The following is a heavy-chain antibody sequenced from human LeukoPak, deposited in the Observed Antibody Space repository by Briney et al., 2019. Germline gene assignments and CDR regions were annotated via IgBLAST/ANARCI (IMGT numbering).Heavy chain of an antibody. CDR1: GFTFSSYS. Sequence: PGGSLRLSCAASGFTFSSYSMHWVRQAPGKGLEWVAVISYDGGNKYYADSVKGRFTISRDNSKNTLYLQMNSLRVEDTAVYYCAKESTAYYYVRTAVDYWGQGTLVTVSS. D-gene: IGHD3-10*02. CDR2: ISYDGGNK. V-gene: IGHV3-30*18. CDR3: AKESTAYYYVRTAVDY. J-gene: IGHJ4*02.